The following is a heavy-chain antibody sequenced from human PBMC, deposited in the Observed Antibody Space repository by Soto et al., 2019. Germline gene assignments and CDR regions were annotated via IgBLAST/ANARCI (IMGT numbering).Heavy chain of an antibody. CDR1: GGSIRSYY. D-gene: IGHD1-26*01. CDR2: ISDSGNT. CDR3: ARGVGSSPPRY. Sequence: SETLSLTCTVSGGSIRSYYWNWIRQPPGKGLEWIGYISDSGNTNYNPSLRSRLTISVDTSENQFSLKLTSATAADTAVYYCARGVGSSPPRYWGRGALVTVSS. J-gene: IGHJ4*02. V-gene: IGHV4-59*01.